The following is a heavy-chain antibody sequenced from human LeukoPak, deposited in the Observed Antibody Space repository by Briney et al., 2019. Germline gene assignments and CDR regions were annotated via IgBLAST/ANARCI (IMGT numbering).Heavy chain of an antibody. D-gene: IGHD6-13*01. CDR2: IYDSGST. J-gene: IGHJ4*02. CDR3: ARPGGMTYFDY. Sequence: PSETLSLTCTVSGGSIRSSYYYWGWIRQPPGKGLEWIGSIYDSGSTYYNPSLKSRVTISVDTSKNQFSLKLSSVTAADTAVYYCARPGGMTYFDYWGQGTLVTVSS. CDR1: GGSIRSSYYY. V-gene: IGHV4-39*01.